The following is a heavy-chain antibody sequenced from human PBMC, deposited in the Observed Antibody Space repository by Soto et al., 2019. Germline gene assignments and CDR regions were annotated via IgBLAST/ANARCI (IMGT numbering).Heavy chain of an antibody. D-gene: IGHD2-2*01. Sequence: SETLSLTCTVSGGSISSYYWSWIRQPPGKGLEWIGYIYYSGRANYNPSLKSRVTISVDTSKNQFSLKLSSVTAADTAVYYCARALVPAAPSFDYWGQGTLVTVSS. CDR3: ARALVPAAPSFDY. CDR2: IYYSGRA. CDR1: GGSISSYY. J-gene: IGHJ4*02. V-gene: IGHV4-59*08.